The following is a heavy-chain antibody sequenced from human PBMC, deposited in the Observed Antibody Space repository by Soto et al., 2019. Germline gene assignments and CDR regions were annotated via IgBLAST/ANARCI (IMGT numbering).Heavy chain of an antibody. V-gene: IGHV4-34*02. CDR1: GGSFGGYF. Sequence: QVQLQQWGAGLLKPSETLSLTSDVYGGSFGGYFWNWIRQPPGKGLEWIGEINHGGITNYNPSLKSRITISVDTSKNQFSLKLSSVTAADAAVYYCARQGAVTVMFYYHGMDVWGQGTSVTVSS. J-gene: IGHJ6*02. CDR2: INHGGIT. D-gene: IGHD2-21*02. CDR3: ARQGAVTVMFYYHGMDV.